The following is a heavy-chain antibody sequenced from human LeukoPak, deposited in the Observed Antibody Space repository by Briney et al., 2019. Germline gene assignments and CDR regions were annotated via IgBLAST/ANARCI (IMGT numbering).Heavy chain of an antibody. D-gene: IGHD3-10*01. V-gene: IGHV3-21*01. CDR3: ATTMVRGVIINGGNWFDP. J-gene: IGHJ5*02. CDR1: GFTFSSYS. CDR2: ISSSSSYI. Sequence: PGGSLRLSCAASGFTFSSYSMNWVRQAPGKGLEWVSSISSSSSYIYYADSVKGRFTISRDNAKNSLYLQMNSPRAEDTAVYYCATTMVRGVIINGGNWFDPWGQGTLVTVSS.